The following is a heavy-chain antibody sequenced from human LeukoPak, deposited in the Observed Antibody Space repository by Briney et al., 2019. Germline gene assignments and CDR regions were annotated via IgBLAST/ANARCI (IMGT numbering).Heavy chain of an antibody. V-gene: IGHV5-51*01. J-gene: IGHJ4*02. CDR2: IYPGDSDT. CDR3: ARLPYSSGSYYFDY. Sequence: GESLKISCKGSGYIFTSHWIGWVRQMPGKGLEWMGIIYPGDSDTRYSPSFQGQVTISADKSISTAYLQWSSLKASDTAMYYCARLPYSSGSYYFDYWGQGTLVTVSS. CDR1: GYIFTSHW. D-gene: IGHD6-19*01.